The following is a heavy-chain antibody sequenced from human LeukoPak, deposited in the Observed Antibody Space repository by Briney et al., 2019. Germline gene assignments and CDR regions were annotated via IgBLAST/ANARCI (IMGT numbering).Heavy chain of an antibody. CDR3: AKSSAGAYSSGWAGGHYYFDY. D-gene: IGHD6-19*01. Sequence: GGSLRLSCAASGFTFSSYAMSWVRQAPGKGLEWVSAISGSGGSTYYADSVKGRFTISRDNSKNTLYLQMNSLRAEDTAVYYCAKSSAGAYSSGWAGGHYYFDYWGQGTLVTVSS. CDR2: ISGSGGST. J-gene: IGHJ4*02. CDR1: GFTFSSYA. V-gene: IGHV3-23*01.